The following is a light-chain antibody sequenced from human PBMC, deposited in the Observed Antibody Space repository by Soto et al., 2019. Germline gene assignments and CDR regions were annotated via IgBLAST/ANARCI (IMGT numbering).Light chain of an antibody. Sequence: EIVLTQSPGTLSLSPGERDTLSCRASQSIYINSLAWYQHKRGQAPRLLIYDATVRATAVPDRFNGSGSGIDFALTISRLEPEDAAMYYCQQYSDSPFAFGPGTKLDVK. V-gene: IGKV3-20*01. J-gene: IGKJ3*01. CDR1: QSIYINS. CDR2: DAT. CDR3: QQYSDSPFA.